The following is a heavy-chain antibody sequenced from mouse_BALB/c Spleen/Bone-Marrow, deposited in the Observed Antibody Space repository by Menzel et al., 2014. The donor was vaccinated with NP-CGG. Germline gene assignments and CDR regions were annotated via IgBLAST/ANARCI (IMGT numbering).Heavy chain of an antibody. CDR3: TRSRGNWDDFDV. CDR2: INSGSSIT. CDR1: GFTFSSFG. D-gene: IGHD4-1*01. V-gene: IGHV5-17*02. Sequence: EVHLVESGGGLVQPGGSRKLSCAASGFTFSSFGMHWVRQAPEKGLEWVAYINSGSSITYYADTLKGRFIISRDNPKNTLFLQMTSQRSEDTAIYYCTRSRGNWDDFDVWGAGTTVTVSS. J-gene: IGHJ1*01.